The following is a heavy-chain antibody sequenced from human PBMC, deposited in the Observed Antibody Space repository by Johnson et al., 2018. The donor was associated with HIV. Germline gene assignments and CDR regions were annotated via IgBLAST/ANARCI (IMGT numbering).Heavy chain of an antibody. CDR3: ARGVSSGYYSNAFDV. CDR1: GFTFSSYA. D-gene: IGHD3-22*01. Sequence: VQLVESGGGLVQPGGSLRLSCAASGFTFSSYAMSWVRQAPGKGLEWVSALSGTGDSTYYADSVKGRFTISRDNAKNSLYLQMNSLRAEDTALYYCARGVSSGYYSNAFDVWGQGTMATVSS. V-gene: IGHV3-23*04. J-gene: IGHJ3*01. CDR2: LSGTGDST.